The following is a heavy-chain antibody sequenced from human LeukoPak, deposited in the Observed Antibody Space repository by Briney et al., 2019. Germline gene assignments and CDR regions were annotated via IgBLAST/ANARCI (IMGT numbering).Heavy chain of an antibody. Sequence: GGSLRLSCAASGFTFSSYGMHWVRQAPGKGLEWVAVISYDGSNKYYADSVKGRFTISRDNSKNTLYLQMNSLRAEDTAVYYCAKDRGRYCSGGSCYPFDYWGQGTLVTVSS. CDR3: AKDRGRYCSGGSCYPFDY. D-gene: IGHD2-15*01. J-gene: IGHJ4*02. CDR1: GFTFSSYG. V-gene: IGHV3-30*18. CDR2: ISYDGSNK.